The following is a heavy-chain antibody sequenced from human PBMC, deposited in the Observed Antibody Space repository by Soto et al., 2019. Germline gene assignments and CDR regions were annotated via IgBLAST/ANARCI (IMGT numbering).Heavy chain of an antibody. J-gene: IGHJ4*02. CDR2: ISYDGSQK. D-gene: IGHD3-16*01. CDR1: GFTFSSYG. Sequence: PGGSLRLSCAASGFTFSSYGMHWVRQAPGKGQEWVAIISYDGSQKYYGDSVKGRFTISRDNSKNTLFLQMNSLRAEDTAVYYCAKDRVESGLGEVDYWGQGTLVTVS. CDR3: AKDRVESGLGEVDY. V-gene: IGHV3-30*18.